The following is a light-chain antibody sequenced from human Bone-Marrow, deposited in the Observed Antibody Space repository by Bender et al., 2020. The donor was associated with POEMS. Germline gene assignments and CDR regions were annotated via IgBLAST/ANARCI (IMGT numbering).Light chain of an antibody. J-gene: IGLJ3*02. V-gene: IGLV4-69*01. CDR2: LYSEGNH. Sequence: QLVLTQSPSASASLGASVQLTCTLDSGHRGYAIAWHQQKSDKGPRYLMKLYSEGNHNTGDVIPDRFSGSSSGAERYLTISNLQSEDEADYYCQTWGPDNSRVFGGGTKLTVL. CDR3: QTWGPDNSRV. CDR1: SGHRGYA.